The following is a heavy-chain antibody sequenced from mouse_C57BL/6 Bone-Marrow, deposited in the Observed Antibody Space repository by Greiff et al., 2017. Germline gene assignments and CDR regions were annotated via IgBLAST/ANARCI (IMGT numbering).Heavy chain of an antibody. Sequence: EVQVVESGGGLVQPGGSMKLSCAASGLNLSDGGMDWGRQAPEKGLEGVAEIRNKANNHATYYAESVKGRFTISRDDSPRSVYLQMNSLRAEDTGIYYCTPDPDYWGQGTSVTVSS. J-gene: IGHJ4*01. V-gene: IGHV6-6*01. CDR3: TPDPDY. CDR1: GLNLSDGG. CDR2: IRNKANNHAT.